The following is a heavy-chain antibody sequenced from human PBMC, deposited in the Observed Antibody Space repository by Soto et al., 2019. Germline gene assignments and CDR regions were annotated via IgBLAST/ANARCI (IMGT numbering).Heavy chain of an antibody. Sequence: GESLKISCKGSGYSFTSYWIGWVRQMPGKGLEWMGIIYPGDSDTRYSPSFQGQVAISADKSISTAYLQWGSLKASDTAMYYCARRDFWDWFDPWGQGTLVTVSS. J-gene: IGHJ5*02. CDR2: IYPGDSDT. CDR3: ARRDFWDWFDP. V-gene: IGHV5-51*01. D-gene: IGHD3-3*01. CDR1: GYSFTSYW.